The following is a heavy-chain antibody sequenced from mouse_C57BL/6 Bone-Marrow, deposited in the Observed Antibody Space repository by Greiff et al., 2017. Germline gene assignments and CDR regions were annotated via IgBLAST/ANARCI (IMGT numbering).Heavy chain of an antibody. Sequence: QVQLQQSGPGLVAPSQSLSITCTVSGFSLTSYGVSWVRQPPGKGLEWLGVIWGDGSTNYHSALISRLSIRKDNSKSQVCLKLNSLQTDDTATYYCAKEGILAWFAYWGQGTLVTVSA. CDR3: AKEGILAWFAY. CDR2: IWGDGST. CDR1: GFSLTSYG. J-gene: IGHJ3*01. V-gene: IGHV2-3*01.